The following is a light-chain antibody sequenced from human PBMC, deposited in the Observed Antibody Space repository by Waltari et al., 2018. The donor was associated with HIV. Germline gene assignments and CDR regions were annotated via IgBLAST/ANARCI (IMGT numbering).Light chain of an antibody. V-gene: IGLV1-40*01. CDR1: SSNVGAGYD. CDR3: QSYDSSLTGWV. J-gene: IGLJ3*02. Sequence: QSVLTQPPSVSGAPGQRVTISCTGGSSNVGAGYDVHWYQQLPGTAPKLLIFVNINRPSGVSYRFSGSKSGTSASLAIPGLQAEDEADYYCQSYDSSLTGWVFGGGTKLTVL. CDR2: VNI.